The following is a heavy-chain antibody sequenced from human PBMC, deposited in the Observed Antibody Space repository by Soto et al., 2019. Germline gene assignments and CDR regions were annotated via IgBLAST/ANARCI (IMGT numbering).Heavy chain of an antibody. CDR3: APRLVAVAGTPFDY. D-gene: IGHD6-19*01. J-gene: IGHJ4*02. CDR1: GFSLSTSGVG. CDR2: IYWDDDK. Sequence: QITLKESGPTLVKPTQTLTLTCTFSGFSLSTSGVGVGWIRQPPGKALEWLALIYWDDDKRYSPSLKSRLTITKDTSKNQVVLTMTNMDPVDTATYYCAPRLVAVAGTPFDYWGQGTLVTVSS. V-gene: IGHV2-5*02.